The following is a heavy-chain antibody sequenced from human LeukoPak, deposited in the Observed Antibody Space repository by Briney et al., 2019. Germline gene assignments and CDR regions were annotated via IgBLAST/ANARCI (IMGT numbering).Heavy chain of an antibody. V-gene: IGHV4-59*01. D-gene: IGHD6-6*01. Sequence: PSETLSLTCTVSGGSISSYYWSWFRQPPGKGLEWIGYIYYSGSTNYNPSLKSRVTISVDTSKNQFSLKLSSVTAADTAVYYCARARYSSSSVMDYWGQGTLVTVSS. CDR3: ARARYSSSSVMDY. CDR2: IYYSGST. CDR1: GGSISSYY. J-gene: IGHJ4*02.